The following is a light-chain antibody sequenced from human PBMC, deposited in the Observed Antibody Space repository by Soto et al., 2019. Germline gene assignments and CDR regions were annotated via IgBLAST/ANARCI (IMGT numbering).Light chain of an antibody. CDR1: QDINKF. J-gene: IGKJ2*01. CDR2: SAS. Sequence: IQLTQSPSSLSASVGDRVTLTCRASQDINKFLAWFQQTPGKAPKLLVYSASTLHSGVPSRFSGSGSGTDFTLTISRPEPEDFAIYYCQQRSTWPAYTFGQGTKLEIK. CDR3: QQRSTWPAYT. V-gene: IGKV1-9*01.